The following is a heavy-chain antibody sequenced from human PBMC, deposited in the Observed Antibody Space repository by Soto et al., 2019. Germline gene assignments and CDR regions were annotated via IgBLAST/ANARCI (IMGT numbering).Heavy chain of an antibody. V-gene: IGHV1-69*01. CDR3: ARGGKERFRGSGMDV. J-gene: IGHJ6*02. CDR1: GGTFSSYA. CDR2: IISMFGAA. D-gene: IGHD1-1*01. Sequence: QVQLVQSGAEVKKPGSSVKVSCKASGGTFSSYAISWMRQAPGQGQAWMGEIISMFGAAMYAQKFQGRVTITADESASTADMEVGSLRSEDTAVYYCARGGKERFRGSGMDVWGQGTTVTVS.